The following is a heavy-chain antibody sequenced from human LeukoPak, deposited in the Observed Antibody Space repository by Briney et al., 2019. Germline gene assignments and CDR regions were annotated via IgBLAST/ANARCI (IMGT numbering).Heavy chain of an antibody. Sequence: KPSETLSLTCTVSGGSISSYYWSWIRQSAGKGLEWFGRIYTSGSTNYNPSLKSRVTMSVDTSKNQFSLKLSSVTAADTAVYYCARNGGSGTYYDGSFDYWGQGTLVTVSS. CDR3: ARNGGSGTYYDGSFDY. CDR1: GGSISSYY. CDR2: IYTSGST. D-gene: IGHD1-26*01. J-gene: IGHJ4*02. V-gene: IGHV4-4*07.